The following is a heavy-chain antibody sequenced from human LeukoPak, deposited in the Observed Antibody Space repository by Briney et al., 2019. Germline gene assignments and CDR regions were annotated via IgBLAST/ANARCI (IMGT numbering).Heavy chain of an antibody. Sequence: TSETLSLTCTVSGGSISSGSYYWSWIRQPAGKGLEWIGRIYTSGSTNYNPSLKSRVTISVDTSKNQFSLKLSSVTAADTAVYYCANWSGYGQLYWGQGTLVTVSS. CDR2: IYTSGST. CDR1: GGSISSGSYY. J-gene: IGHJ4*02. D-gene: IGHD5-18*01. V-gene: IGHV4-61*02. CDR3: ANWSGYGQLY.